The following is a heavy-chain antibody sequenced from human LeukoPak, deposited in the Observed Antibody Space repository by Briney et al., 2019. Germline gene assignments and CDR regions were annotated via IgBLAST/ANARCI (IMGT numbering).Heavy chain of an antibody. J-gene: IGHJ4*02. Sequence: SVKVSCKASGGTFNSYAINWVRQAPGQGLEWMGRIFPIFGTANYAQKFQGRVTIVAEKSTRTVYMQLSSLTSEDTAIYYCVRDDADSAYAAGDYWGQGTLVTVSS. D-gene: IGHD5-12*01. CDR1: GGTFNSYA. CDR2: IFPIFGTA. V-gene: IGHV1-69*06. CDR3: VRDDADSAYAAGDY.